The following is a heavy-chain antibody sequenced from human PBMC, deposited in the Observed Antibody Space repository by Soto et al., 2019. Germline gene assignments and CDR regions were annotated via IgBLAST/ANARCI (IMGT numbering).Heavy chain of an antibody. V-gene: IGHV1-58*01. CDR2: IVVGSGNT. J-gene: IGHJ6*02. CDR1: GFTFTSSA. D-gene: IGHD1-7*01. Sequence: ASVKVSCKASGFTFTSSAVQWVRQARGQRLEWIGWIVVGSGNTNYAQKFQERVTITRDMSTSTAYMELSSLRSEDTAVYYCAAATGPRFLAPPYYYYYYGMDVWGQGTTVTVSS. CDR3: AAATGPRFLAPPYYYYYYGMDV.